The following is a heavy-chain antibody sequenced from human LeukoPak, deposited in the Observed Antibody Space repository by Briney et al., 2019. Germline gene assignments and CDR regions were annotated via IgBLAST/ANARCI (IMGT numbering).Heavy chain of an antibody. CDR1: GFTFSSYA. CDR2: ISGSGGST. Sequence: GGSLRLSCAASGFTFSSYAMSWVRQAPGKGLEWVSAISGSGGSTYYADSVKGRFTISRDNSKNTLYLQLNSLRVEDTAVYYCATRGEGYNYPRWGQGTLVTVSS. D-gene: IGHD5-24*01. V-gene: IGHV3-23*01. CDR3: ATRGEGYNYPR. J-gene: IGHJ4*02.